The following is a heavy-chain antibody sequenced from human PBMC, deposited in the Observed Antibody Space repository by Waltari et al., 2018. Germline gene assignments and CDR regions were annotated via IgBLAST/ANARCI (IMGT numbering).Heavy chain of an antibody. D-gene: IGHD3-3*01. CDR3: ASGGLGDAFDI. V-gene: IGHV4-38-2*01. J-gene: IGHJ3*02. CDR2: IYHSGST. CDR1: GYSISSGYY. Sequence: QVQLQESGPGLVKPSETLSLTCAVSGYSISSGYYWGWIRQPPGKGLEWIGSIYHSGSTNYNPSLKSRVTISVDTSKNQFSLKLSSVTAADTAVYYCASGGLGDAFDIWGQGTMVTVSS.